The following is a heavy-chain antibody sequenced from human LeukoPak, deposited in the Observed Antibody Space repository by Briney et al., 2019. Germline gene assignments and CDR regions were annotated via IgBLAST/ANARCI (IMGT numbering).Heavy chain of an antibody. D-gene: IGHD4-11*01. J-gene: IGHJ4*02. CDR3: ARSVPDYTRFDF. V-gene: IGHV3-23*05. Sequence: GGSLRLSCATSGFTFSSYAFHWVRQAPGKGLEWVSTFKTNYNQVYYAESVRGRFTISTDNSKNTAYLQMNGLRVEDTALYYCARSVPDYTRFDFWGQGALVTVSS. CDR1: GFTFSSYA. CDR2: FKTNYNQV.